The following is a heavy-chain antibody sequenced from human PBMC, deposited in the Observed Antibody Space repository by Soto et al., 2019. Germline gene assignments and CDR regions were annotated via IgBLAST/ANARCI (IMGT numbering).Heavy chain of an antibody. Sequence: QLQLQESGPGLVKPSETLSLTCAVSGSSISSSYYYWGWIRQPPGKGLEWIESIYYGGTTYYNPSLERRVTISIDTSKNQFSLKLSSVTAADTAVYYCARHGSGSYYVYWGQGTLVTVSS. V-gene: IGHV4-39*01. CDR2: IYYGGTT. D-gene: IGHD1-26*01. J-gene: IGHJ4*02. CDR3: ARHGSGSYYVY. CDR1: GSSISSSYYY.